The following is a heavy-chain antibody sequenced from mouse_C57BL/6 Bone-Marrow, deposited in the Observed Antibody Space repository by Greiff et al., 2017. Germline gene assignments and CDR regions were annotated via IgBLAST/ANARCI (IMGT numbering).Heavy chain of an antibody. CDR1: GFTFSSYA. CDR2: ISSGGDYI. J-gene: IGHJ4*01. V-gene: IGHV5-9-1*02. Sequence: EVQLVESGEGLVKPGGSLKLSCAASGFTFSSYAMSWVRQTPEKRLEWVAYISSGGDYIYYADTVKGRFTISRDNSRNTLYLQMSSLKSEDTAMYYCTRDPAVVGMDYWGQGTSVTVSS. CDR3: TRDPAVVGMDY. D-gene: IGHD1-1*01.